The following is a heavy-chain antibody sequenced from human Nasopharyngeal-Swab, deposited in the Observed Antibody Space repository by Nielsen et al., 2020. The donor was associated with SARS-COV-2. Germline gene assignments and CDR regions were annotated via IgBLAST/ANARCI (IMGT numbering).Heavy chain of an antibody. J-gene: IGHJ6*03. D-gene: IGHD3-9*01. Sequence: GGSLRLSCAASGFTFSSYAMHWVRQAPGKGLEYVSAISSNGGSTYYANSAKGRFTISRDNSKNTLYLQMGSLRAEDMAVYYCASILSGYSYGPMDVWGKGTTVTVSS. CDR3: ASILSGYSYGPMDV. V-gene: IGHV3-64*01. CDR1: GFTFSSYA. CDR2: ISSNGGST.